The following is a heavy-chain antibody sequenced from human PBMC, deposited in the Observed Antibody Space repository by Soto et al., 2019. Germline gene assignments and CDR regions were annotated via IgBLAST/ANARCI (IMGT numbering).Heavy chain of an antibody. CDR2: INPNGGST. CDR1: GYTFTSYY. Sequence: QVQLVQSGAEVKKPGASVKVSCKASGYTFTSYYMHWVRQAPGQGLEWMGIINPNGGSTSYAQKCQGRVTMTGDTSTSTVYMELSSLRSEDTAVYYCARDRAATHPGVSVARPAYGMDVWGQGTTVTVSS. J-gene: IGHJ6*02. CDR3: ARDRAATHPGVSVARPAYGMDV. D-gene: IGHD2-15*01. V-gene: IGHV1-46*01.